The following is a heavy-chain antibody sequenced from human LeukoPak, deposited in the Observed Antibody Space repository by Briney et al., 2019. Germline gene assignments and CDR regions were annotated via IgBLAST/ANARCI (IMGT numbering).Heavy chain of an antibody. Sequence: GGSLRLSCAASGFTFSSYSMNWVRQAPGKGLEWVSYISSSSSTIYYADSVKGRFTISRDNAKNSPYLQMNSLRAEDTAVYYCARENSSGWYVPAFYNYWGQGTLVTVSS. CDR1: GFTFSSYS. CDR2: ISSSSSTI. D-gene: IGHD6-19*01. V-gene: IGHV3-48*01. J-gene: IGHJ4*02. CDR3: ARENSSGWYVPAFYNY.